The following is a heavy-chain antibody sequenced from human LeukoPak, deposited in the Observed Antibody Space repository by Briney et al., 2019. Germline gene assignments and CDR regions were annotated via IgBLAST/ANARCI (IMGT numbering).Heavy chain of an antibody. Sequence: GASVKVSCKASGGTFSSYAISWVRQAPGQGLEWMGRIIPILGIANYAQKFQGRVTFTADKSTSTAYMELSSLRSEDTAVYYCARAMSQTYSSGWYFDYWGQGTLVTVSS. CDR2: IIPILGIA. CDR1: GGTFSSYA. J-gene: IGHJ4*02. D-gene: IGHD6-19*01. V-gene: IGHV1-69*04. CDR3: ARAMSQTYSSGWYFDY.